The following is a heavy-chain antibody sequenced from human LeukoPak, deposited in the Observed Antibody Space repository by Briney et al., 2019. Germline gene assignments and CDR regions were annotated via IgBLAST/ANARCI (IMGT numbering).Heavy chain of an antibody. V-gene: IGHV3-53*01. CDR2: IYSGGST. Sequence: GGSLRLSCAASGFTVSSNYMSWVRQAPGKGLEWVSVIYSGGSTYYADSVKGRFTISRDNSKNTLYLQMNSLRAEDTAVYYCARGSNIYGSGNNFDYWGQGTLVTVSS. CDR3: ARGSNIYGSGNNFDY. CDR1: GFTVSSNY. D-gene: IGHD3-10*01. J-gene: IGHJ4*02.